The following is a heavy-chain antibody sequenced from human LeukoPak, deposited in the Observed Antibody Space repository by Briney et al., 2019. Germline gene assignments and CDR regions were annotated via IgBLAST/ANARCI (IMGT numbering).Heavy chain of an antibody. D-gene: IGHD6-13*01. CDR2: INPNSGGT. Sequence: GASVTVSCTASGYTFTGYYMHWVRQAPGQGLEWMGWINPNSGGTNYAQKFQGRVTMTRDTSISTAYMELSRLRSDDTAVYYCARAKRIAAAGARSFDYWGQGTLVTVSS. J-gene: IGHJ4*02. CDR1: GYTFTGYY. CDR3: ARAKRIAAAGARSFDY. V-gene: IGHV1-2*02.